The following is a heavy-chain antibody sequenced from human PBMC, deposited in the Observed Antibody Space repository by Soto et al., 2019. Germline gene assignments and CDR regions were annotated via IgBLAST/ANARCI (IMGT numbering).Heavy chain of an antibody. Sequence: SETLSLTCTVSGGSISSGGYYWSWIRQHPGKGLEWIGYIYYSGSTYYDPSLKSRVTISVDTSKNQFSLKLSSVTAADTAVYYCARVGDSSGSQGAFDIWGQGTMVTVSS. J-gene: IGHJ3*02. CDR3: ARVGDSSGSQGAFDI. V-gene: IGHV4-31*03. CDR1: GGSISSGGYY. D-gene: IGHD3-22*01. CDR2: IYYSGST.